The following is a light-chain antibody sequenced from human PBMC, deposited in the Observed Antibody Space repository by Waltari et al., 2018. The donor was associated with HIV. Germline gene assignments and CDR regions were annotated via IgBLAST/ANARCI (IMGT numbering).Light chain of an antibody. J-gene: IGLJ3*02. V-gene: IGLV1-40*01. CDR2: GNS. Sequence: QSVLTQPPSVSGAPGQRVTISCTGSSSTIGAGYDVHCYQQIPGTAPKLLIYGNSHRPSGVPDRFSGSKSGTSASLAITGLQAEDEADYYCQSYDSSLSVWVFGGGTKLTVL. CDR1: SSTIGAGYD. CDR3: QSYDSSLSVWV.